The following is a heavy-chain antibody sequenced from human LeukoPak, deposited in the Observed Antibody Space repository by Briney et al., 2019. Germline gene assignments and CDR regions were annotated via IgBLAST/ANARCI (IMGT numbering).Heavy chain of an antibody. V-gene: IGHV3-7*03. CDR3: AKDLLDILTGYSIPPVYYYYGMDV. J-gene: IGHJ6*02. CDR2: IKQDGSKK. Sequence: SGGSLRLSCVASGFPFSSYWMTWVRQAPGKGLEWVANIKQDGSKKSYVDSVKGRITTSRDNAKNSLYLQMNSLRAEDTAVYYCAKDLLDILTGYSIPPVYYYYGMDVWGQGTTVTVSS. CDR1: GFPFSSYW. D-gene: IGHD3-9*01.